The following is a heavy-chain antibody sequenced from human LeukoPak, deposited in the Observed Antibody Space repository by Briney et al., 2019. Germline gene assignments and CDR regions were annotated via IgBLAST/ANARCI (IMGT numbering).Heavy chain of an antibody. CDR2: IYYSGRT. V-gene: IGHV4-39*01. Sequence: SETLSLTCTVSGGSISSSSYYWGWIRQPPGKGLEWSGSIYYSGRTYYNPSLKSRVTISVDTSKNQFSLKLSSVTAADTAVYYCARRRGYSYGPFDYWGQGTLVTVSS. J-gene: IGHJ4*02. D-gene: IGHD5-18*01. CDR3: ARRRGYSYGPFDY. CDR1: GGSISSSSYY.